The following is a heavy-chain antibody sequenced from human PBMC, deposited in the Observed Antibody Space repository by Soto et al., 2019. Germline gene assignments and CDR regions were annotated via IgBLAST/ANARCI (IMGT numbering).Heavy chain of an antibody. CDR3: ARDRDYYGSGSFYGMDV. CDR1: GGTFSSYA. CDR2: IIPIFGTA. D-gene: IGHD3-10*01. Sequence: AVKVSCKASGGTFSSYAISWVRQAPGQGLEWMGGIIPIFGTANYAQKFQGRVTITADEYTSTAYMELSSLRSEDTDVYYCARDRDYYGSGSFYGMDVWGQGTTVTVSS. J-gene: IGHJ6*02. V-gene: IGHV1-69*13.